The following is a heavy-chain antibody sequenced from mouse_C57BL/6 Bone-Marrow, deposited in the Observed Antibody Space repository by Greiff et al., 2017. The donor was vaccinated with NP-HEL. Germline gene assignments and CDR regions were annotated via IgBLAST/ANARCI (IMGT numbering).Heavy chain of an antibody. CDR1: GYTFTSYW. J-gene: IGHJ2*01. CDR2: IDPENGDT. CDR3: TKGSNYVDYFDY. Sequence: QVQLQQPGAELVKPGASVKVSCKASGYTFTSYWMHWVKQRPGQGLEWIGRIDPENGDTEYASKFQGKATITADTSSNTAYLQLSSLTSEDTAVYYCTKGSNYVDYFDYWGQGTTLTVSS. V-gene: IGHV1-74*01. D-gene: IGHD2-5*01.